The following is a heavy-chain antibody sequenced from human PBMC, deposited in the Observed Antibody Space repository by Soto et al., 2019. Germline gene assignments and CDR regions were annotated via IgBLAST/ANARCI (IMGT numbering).Heavy chain of an antibody. Sequence: SVKVSCKAFGGTFISYAFSWVRQAPGQGLEWMGGTTPIFSTTHYAQNFQGRVTITADGSTSTAYMELSSLRSEDTAVYYCARQDSSSSQRALGAYYYYGMDVWG. J-gene: IGHJ6*02. CDR2: TTPIFSTT. V-gene: IGHV1-69*13. D-gene: IGHD6-6*01. CDR1: GGTFISYA. CDR3: ARQDSSSSQRALGAYYYYGMDV.